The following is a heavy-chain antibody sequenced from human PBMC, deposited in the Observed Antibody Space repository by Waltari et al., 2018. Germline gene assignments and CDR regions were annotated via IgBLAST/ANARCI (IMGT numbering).Heavy chain of an antibody. V-gene: IGHV4-39*01. CDR3: ARQGITIFGVVTPNWFDP. Sequence: QLQLQESGPGLVKPSETLSLTCTVSGGSISSSSYYWGWIRQPPGKGLEWIGSIYYSGSTYYNPSLKSRVTISVDTSKNQFSLKLSSVTAADTAVYYCARQGITIFGVVTPNWFDPWGQGTLVTVSS. J-gene: IGHJ5*02. CDR2: IYYSGST. CDR1: GGSISSSSYY. D-gene: IGHD3-3*01.